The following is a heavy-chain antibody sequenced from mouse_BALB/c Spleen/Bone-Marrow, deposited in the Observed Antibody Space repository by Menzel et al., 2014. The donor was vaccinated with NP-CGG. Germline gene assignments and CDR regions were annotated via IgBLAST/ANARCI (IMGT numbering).Heavy chain of an antibody. V-gene: IGHV1-31*01. Sequence: EVQLQQSGPELVKPGASVKISCKASGYSFTGYYMHWVKQSHGNSLDWIGYIYPYNDVSSYNQKFKGKATLTVDKSSSTAYMELRSLTSDDSAVYYCESRGEYFDVWGAGTTVTVSS. CDR2: IYPYNDVS. CDR3: ESRGEYFDV. CDR1: GYSFTGYY. J-gene: IGHJ1*01.